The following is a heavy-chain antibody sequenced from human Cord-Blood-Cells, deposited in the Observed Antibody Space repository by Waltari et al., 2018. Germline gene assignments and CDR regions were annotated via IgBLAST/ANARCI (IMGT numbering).Heavy chain of an antibody. CDR1: GYTFNSYD. CDR2: INPNSGNT. CDR3: ARGRYNWNDFDY. D-gene: IGHD1-1*01. Sequence: QVQLVQSGAEVKKPGASVKVSCTASGYTFNSYDINWVRQATGQGLEWMGWINPNSGNTGYAQKFQGRVTITRNTSISTAYMELSSLRSEDTAVYYCARGRYNWNDFDYWGQGTLVTVSS. V-gene: IGHV1-8*03. J-gene: IGHJ4*02.